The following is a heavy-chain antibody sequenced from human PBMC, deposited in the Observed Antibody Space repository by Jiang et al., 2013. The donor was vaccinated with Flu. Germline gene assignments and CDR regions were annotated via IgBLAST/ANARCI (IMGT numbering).Heavy chain of an antibody. CDR1: YTFTSYA. J-gene: IGHJ6*02. CDR3: ARDADRIAARFSYYYYGMDV. Sequence: YTFTSYAMNWVRQAPGQGLEWMGWINTNTGNPTYAQGFTGRFVFSLDTSVSTAYLQISSLKAEDTAVYYCARDADRIAARFSYYYYGMDVWGQGTTVTVSS. CDR2: INTNTGNP. D-gene: IGHD6-6*01. V-gene: IGHV7-4-1*02.